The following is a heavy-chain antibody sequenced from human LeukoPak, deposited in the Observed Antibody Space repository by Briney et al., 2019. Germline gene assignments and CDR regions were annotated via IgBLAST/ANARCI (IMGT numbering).Heavy chain of an antibody. CDR3: ARDYYGSGSYYTNWFDP. V-gene: IGHV4-59*11. D-gene: IGHD3-10*01. J-gene: IGHJ5*02. Sequence: SETLSLTCTVSGGSISSHYWSWIRQPPGKGLEWIGYIYYSGSTNYNPSLKSRVTISVDTSKNQFSLKLSSVTAADTAMYYCARDYYGSGSYYTNWFDPWGQGTLVTVSS. CDR1: GGSISSHY. CDR2: IYYSGST.